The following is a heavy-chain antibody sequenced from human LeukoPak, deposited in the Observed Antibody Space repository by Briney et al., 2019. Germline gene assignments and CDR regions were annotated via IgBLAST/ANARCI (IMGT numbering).Heavy chain of an antibody. D-gene: IGHD3-16*01. CDR3: ASGGQTWASDFDY. V-gene: IGHV1-2*02. J-gene: IGHJ4*02. CDR2: INPNSGDT. Sequence: ASVKVSCKASGYTFTGYYMHWVRQAPGQGLEWMGWINPNSGDTNYAQKFQGRVTMTRETSISTAYMELSRLRSDDTAVYYCASGGQTWASDFDYWGQGTLSPSPQ. CDR1: GYTFTGYY.